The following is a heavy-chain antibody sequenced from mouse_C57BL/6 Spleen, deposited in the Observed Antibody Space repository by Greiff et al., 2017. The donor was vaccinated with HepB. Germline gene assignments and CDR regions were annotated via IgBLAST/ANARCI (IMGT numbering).Heavy chain of an antibody. Sequence: QVQLQQPGAELVRPGTSVKLSCKASGYTFTSYWMHWVKQRPGQGLEWIGVIDPSDSYTNYNQKFKGKATLTVDTSSSTAYMQLSSLTSEDSAVYYCARELLPNYYAMDYWGQGTSVTVSS. V-gene: IGHV1-59*01. J-gene: IGHJ4*01. CDR2: IDPSDSYT. CDR3: ARELLPNYYAMDY. D-gene: IGHD2-1*01. CDR1: GYTFTSYW.